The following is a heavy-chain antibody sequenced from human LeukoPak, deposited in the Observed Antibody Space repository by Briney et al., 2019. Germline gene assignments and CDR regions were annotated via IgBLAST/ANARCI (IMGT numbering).Heavy chain of an antibody. CDR3: AKNGDRGAYCSGGTCYPYYYYYMDV. V-gene: IGHV3-30*02. Sequence: GGSLRLSCGASGFTFINYGMHWVRQPPGKGLEWLAFLPFDGSNKFHADSVKGHFTISRDNSKNTVYLQMNSLSAEDTAVYYCAKNGDRGAYCSGGTCYPYYYYYMDVWGKGTTVTISS. J-gene: IGHJ6*03. CDR1: GFTFINYG. D-gene: IGHD2-15*01. CDR2: LPFDGSNK.